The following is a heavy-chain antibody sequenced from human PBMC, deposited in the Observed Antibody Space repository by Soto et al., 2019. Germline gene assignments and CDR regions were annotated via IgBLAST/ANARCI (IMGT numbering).Heavy chain of an antibody. CDR3: SGLGSGGH. CDR2: LSGSGDST. CDR1: GLTLSSYA. D-gene: IGHD2-15*01. V-gene: IGHV3-23*01. Sequence: AGGSLRLSCAASGLTLSSYAMTWVRQAPGKGLEWVSSLSGSGDSTYYTDSVKGRFTISRDNSKNTLYLQMNSLRAEDTAVYYCSGLGSGGHWGQGTLVTVSS. J-gene: IGHJ4*02.